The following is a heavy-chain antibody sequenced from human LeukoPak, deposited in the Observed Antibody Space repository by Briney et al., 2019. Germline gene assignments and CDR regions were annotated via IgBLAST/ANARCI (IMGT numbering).Heavy chain of an antibody. D-gene: IGHD3-9*01. V-gene: IGHV3-66*01. CDR3: ARDGDILTVDY. J-gene: IGHJ4*02. CDR2: IYSGGST. CDR1: GFTVSSNY. Sequence: GGSLRLSCAASGFTVSSNYMSWVRQAPGKGLEWVSVIYSGGSTYYAASVKGRFTISRDNSKNTLYLQMNSLRAEDTAVYYCARDGDILTVDYWGQGTLVTVSS.